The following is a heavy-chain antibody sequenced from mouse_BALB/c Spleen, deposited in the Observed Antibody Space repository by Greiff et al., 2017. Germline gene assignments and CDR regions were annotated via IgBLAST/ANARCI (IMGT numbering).Heavy chain of an antibody. CDR3: AKSLLTGHYYAMDY. J-gene: IGHJ4*01. Sequence: EVMLVESGPGLVKPSQSLSLTCTVTGYSITSDYAWNWIRQFPGNKLEWMGYISYSGSTSYNPSLKSRISITRDTSKNQFFLQLNSVTTEDTATYYCAKSLLTGHYYAMDYWGQGTSVTVSS. D-gene: IGHD4-1*01. CDR2: ISYSGST. CDR1: GYSITSDYA. V-gene: IGHV3-2*02.